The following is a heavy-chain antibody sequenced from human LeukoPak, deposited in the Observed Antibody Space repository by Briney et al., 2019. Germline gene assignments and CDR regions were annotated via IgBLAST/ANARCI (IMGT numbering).Heavy chain of an antibody. D-gene: IGHD6-13*01. Sequence: ASVKVSCKASGYTFTGYYMHWVRQAPGQGLEWMGWINPNSGGTNYAQKFQGRVTMTRDTSISTAYMELSRLRSDDTAVYYCARAGIAAAGTYNWFDPWGQGTLVTVCS. CDR3: ARAGIAAAGTYNWFDP. CDR1: GYTFTGYY. V-gene: IGHV1-2*02. CDR2: INPNSGGT. J-gene: IGHJ5*02.